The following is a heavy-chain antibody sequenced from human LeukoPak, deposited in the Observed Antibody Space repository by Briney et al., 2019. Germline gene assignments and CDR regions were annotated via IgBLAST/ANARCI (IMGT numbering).Heavy chain of an antibody. CDR3: LVATTGSYYYYYMDV. D-gene: IGHD2-15*01. V-gene: IGHV1-2*06. CDR2: INPNSGGT. Sequence: ASVQVSCKASRYTFTGYYMHEVRQAPGQGLTWMGRINPNSGGTKYAQKFQGRVTMTRYTSTSTAYMELSRRRSDDTAVYYCLVATTGSYYYYYMDVWGKGTTVTVSS. CDR1: RYTFTGYY. J-gene: IGHJ6*03.